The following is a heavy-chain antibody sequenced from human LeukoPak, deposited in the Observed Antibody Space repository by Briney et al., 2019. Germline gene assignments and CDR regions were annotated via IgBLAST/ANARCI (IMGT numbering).Heavy chain of an antibody. V-gene: IGHV3-30-3*01. CDR2: ISYDGSNK. J-gene: IGHJ4*02. CDR1: GFTFSSYA. D-gene: IGHD3-9*01. CDR3: ARDRPVLRYFDWSLGGFDY. Sequence: GGSLRLSCAASGFTFSSYAMHWVRQAPGKGLEWVAVISYDGSNKYYADSVKGRFTISRDNSKNTLYLQMNSLRAEDTAVYYCARDRPVLRYFDWSLGGFDYWGQGTLVTVSS.